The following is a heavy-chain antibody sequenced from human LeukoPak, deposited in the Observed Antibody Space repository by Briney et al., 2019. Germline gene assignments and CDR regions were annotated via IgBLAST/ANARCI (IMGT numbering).Heavy chain of an antibody. CDR2: ISAYNGNT. CDR3: ARDPPRIVVVVAATNYYGMDV. Sequence: ASVKVSCKASGYTFTSYGISWVRQAPGQGLEWMGWISAYNGNTNYAQKLQGRVTMTTDTSTSTAYMELRGLRSDDTAVYYCARDPPRIVVVVAATNYYGMDVWGQGTTVTVSS. CDR1: GYTFTSYG. V-gene: IGHV1-18*01. J-gene: IGHJ6*02. D-gene: IGHD2-15*01.